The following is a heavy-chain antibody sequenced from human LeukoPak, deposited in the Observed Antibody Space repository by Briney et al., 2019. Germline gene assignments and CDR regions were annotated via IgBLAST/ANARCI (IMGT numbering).Heavy chain of an antibody. J-gene: IGHJ4*02. Sequence: TPGGSLRLSCAASGFTFSSYSMNWVRQAPGKGLEWVSSISSSSYIYYADSVKGRFTISRDNAKNSLYLQMNSLRAEDTAVYYCAREGIAAAGTGGDYWGQGTLVTVSS. CDR1: GFTFSSYS. CDR2: ISSSSYI. V-gene: IGHV3-21*01. D-gene: IGHD6-13*01. CDR3: AREGIAAAGTGGDY.